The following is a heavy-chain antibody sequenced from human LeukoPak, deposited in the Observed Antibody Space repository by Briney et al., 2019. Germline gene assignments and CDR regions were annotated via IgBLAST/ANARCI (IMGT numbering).Heavy chain of an antibody. D-gene: IGHD6-19*01. CDR3: ARVRAVSGTDWFDP. Sequence: ASVKVSCKASGYTFTNYAMNWVRQAPGQGLEWMGWINTNTGNPTYAQGFTGRFVFSLDTSVSTAYLQINSLKAEDTAVYYCARVRAVSGTDWFDPWGQGTLVTVSS. V-gene: IGHV7-4-1*02. CDR2: INTNTGNP. CDR1: GYTFTNYA. J-gene: IGHJ5*02.